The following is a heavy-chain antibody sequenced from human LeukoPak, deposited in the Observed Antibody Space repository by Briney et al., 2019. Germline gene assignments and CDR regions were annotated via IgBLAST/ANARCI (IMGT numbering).Heavy chain of an antibody. D-gene: IGHD6-19*01. Sequence: ASVKVSCKAFGYTFTGYWMHWVRQAPGQGPEWMGVISPSGGSTIYAQKFKGRVTLTRDMSTSTDYLELSSLRSEDTAVYYCATSPLYSSGWYYFDYWGQGTLVTVSS. CDR1: GYTFTGYW. CDR2: ISPSGGST. V-gene: IGHV1-46*01. J-gene: IGHJ4*02. CDR3: ATSPLYSSGWYYFDY.